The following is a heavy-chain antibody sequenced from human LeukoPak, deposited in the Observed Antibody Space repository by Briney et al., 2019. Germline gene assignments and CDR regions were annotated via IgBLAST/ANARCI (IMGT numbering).Heavy chain of an antibody. D-gene: IGHD5-18*01. CDR3: ARGGQLWLHGYFDY. CDR2: ISSSGSTI. CDR1: GFTFSSYE. J-gene: IGHJ4*02. V-gene: IGHV3-48*03. Sequence: GSLRLSCAASGFTFSSYEMNWVRQAPGKGLEWVSYISSSGSTIYYADSVKGRFTISRDNAKNSLYLQMNSLRAEDTAVYYCARGGQLWLHGYFDYWGQGTLVTVSS.